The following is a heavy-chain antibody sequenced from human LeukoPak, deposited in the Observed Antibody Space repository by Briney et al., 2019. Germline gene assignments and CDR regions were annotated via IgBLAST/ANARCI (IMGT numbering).Heavy chain of an antibody. D-gene: IGHD4/OR15-4a*01. V-gene: IGHV1-69*05. CDR3: ARVKMVLHYYYYYMDV. J-gene: IGHJ6*03. CDR2: IIPIFGTA. Sequence: ASVKVSCKASGGTFSSYAISWVRQAPGQGLEWMGGIIPIFGTANYAQKFQGRVTITTDESTSTAYMGLSSLRSEDTAVYYCARVKMVLHYYYYYMDVWGKGTTVTVSS. CDR1: GGTFSSYA.